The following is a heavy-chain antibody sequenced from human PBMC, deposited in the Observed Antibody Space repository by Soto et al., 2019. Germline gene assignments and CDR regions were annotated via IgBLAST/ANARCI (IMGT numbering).Heavy chain of an antibody. CDR3: ARREGGRLDY. CDR2: IYPGDSDT. V-gene: IGHV5-51*01. J-gene: IGHJ4*02. CDR1: GYSFTTYW. Sequence: PGESLKISCKGSGYSFTTYWIGWVRQMPGKGLEWMGIIYPGDSDTRYSPSFQGQVTISVDKSISAAYLQWSSLMASDSTIYYCARREGGRLDYWGQGTMVTVSS.